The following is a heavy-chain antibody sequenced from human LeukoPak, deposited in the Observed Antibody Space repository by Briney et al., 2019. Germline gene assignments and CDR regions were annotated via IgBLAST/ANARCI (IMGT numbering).Heavy chain of an antibody. J-gene: IGHJ2*01. Sequence: GGSLRLSCAASGFTFSTYWMNWVRQAPGKGLEEGANINQHGSGKYYVDAVKGRFTLSRDSAKNSLYLQMNSLRAEDTAVYYCARAEWSNWYFDLWGRGTLVTVSS. CDR3: ARAEWSNWYFDL. CDR1: GFTFSTYW. V-gene: IGHV3-7*03. D-gene: IGHD3-3*01. CDR2: INQHGSGK.